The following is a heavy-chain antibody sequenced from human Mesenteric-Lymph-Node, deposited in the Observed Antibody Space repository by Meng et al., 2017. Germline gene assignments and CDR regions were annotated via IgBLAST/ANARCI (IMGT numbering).Heavy chain of an antibody. CDR1: GFTFPSYD. D-gene: IGHD6-13*01. J-gene: IGHJ6*02. CDR3: ARGVLAAAGTYYYYGMDV. Sequence: ASVKVPCKASGFTFPSYDINWVRQATGQGLEWMGWMNPNSGNTGYAQKFQGRVTITRNTSISTAYMELSSLRSEDTAVYYCARGVLAAAGTYYYYGMDVWGQGTTVTVSS. V-gene: IGHV1-8*01. CDR2: MNPNSGNT.